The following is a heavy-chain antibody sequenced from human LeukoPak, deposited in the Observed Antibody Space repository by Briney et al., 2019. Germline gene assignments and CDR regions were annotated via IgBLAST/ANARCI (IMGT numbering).Heavy chain of an antibody. Sequence: GGSLRLTCAASGFTFSSYAMHWVRQAPGKGLEWVAVISYDGSNKYYADSVKGRFTISRDNSKNTLYLQMNSLRAEDTAVYYCARVGYWGQGTLVTVSS. V-gene: IGHV3-30-3*01. J-gene: IGHJ4*02. CDR3: ARVGY. CDR1: GFTFSSYA. CDR2: ISYDGSNK.